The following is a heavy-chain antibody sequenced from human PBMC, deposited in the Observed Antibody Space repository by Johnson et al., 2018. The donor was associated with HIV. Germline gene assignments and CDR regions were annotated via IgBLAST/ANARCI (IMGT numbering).Heavy chain of an antibody. Sequence: QVQLVESGGGVVQPGRSLRLSCAASGFTFSTYAMHWVRQAPGTGLEWVAIIFYDGSYKYYADSVKGRFTIPRANSKNTLYLQMNSLRAEDTAVYYCARDPLTAARWGPMNGGAFDIWGQGTMVTVSS. V-gene: IGHV3-30*04. J-gene: IGHJ3*02. CDR1: GFTFSTYA. CDR2: IFYDGSYK. CDR3: ARDPLTAARWGPMNGGAFDI. D-gene: IGHD6-6*01.